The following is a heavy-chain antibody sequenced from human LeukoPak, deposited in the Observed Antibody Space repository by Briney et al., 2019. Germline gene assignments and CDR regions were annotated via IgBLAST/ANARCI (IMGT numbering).Heavy chain of an antibody. J-gene: IGHJ4*02. CDR3: ARDLVVEMATAAEDC. D-gene: IGHD5-24*01. CDR1: GFTFSSYI. V-gene: IGHV3-21*01. Sequence: GGSLRLSCAASGFTFSSYIMNWVRQAPGKGLEWVSSISSSSDYIHYADSVKGRFTISRDSAKNSLYLQMNSLRAEDTAVYYCARDLVVEMATAAEDCWGQGTLVTVSS. CDR2: ISSSSDYI.